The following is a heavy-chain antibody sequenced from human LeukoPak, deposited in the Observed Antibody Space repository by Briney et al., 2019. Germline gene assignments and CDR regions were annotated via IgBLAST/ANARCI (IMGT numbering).Heavy chain of an antibody. Sequence: ASVKVSCKASGYTFTGYYMHWVRQAPGQGLEWMGWINPNSGGTNYAQKFQGRVTMTRDTSISTAYMELSRLRSDDTAVYYCARGRGYCSGGSCFIGAFDIWGQGTMVTVS. D-gene: IGHD2-15*01. CDR1: GYTFTGYY. J-gene: IGHJ3*02. CDR3: ARGRGYCSGGSCFIGAFDI. V-gene: IGHV1-2*02. CDR2: INPNSGGT.